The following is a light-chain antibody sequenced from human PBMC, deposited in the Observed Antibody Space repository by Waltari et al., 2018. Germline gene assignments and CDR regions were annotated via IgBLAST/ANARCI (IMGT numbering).Light chain of an antibody. CDR3: QQYTSFSLT. J-gene: IGKJ4*01. CDR1: QSISSW. Sequence: DIHMTQSPSSLSASIGARVTFTCRASQSISSWLAWYQQKPGKAPKLLISKASTLESGVPSRFSGSGSGTEFTLTISSLQPDDFATYYCQQYTSFSLTFGGGTTVEIK. V-gene: IGKV1-5*03. CDR2: KAS.